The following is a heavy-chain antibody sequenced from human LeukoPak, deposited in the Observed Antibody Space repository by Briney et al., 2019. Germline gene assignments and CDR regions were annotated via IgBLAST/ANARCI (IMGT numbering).Heavy chain of an antibody. CDR2: IYSSGNT. J-gene: IGHJ4*02. V-gene: IGHV4-4*07. CDR3: ARNSGDY. D-gene: IGHD4-23*01. CDR1: GGSISDFY. Sequence: SETLSLTCTVSGGSISDFYWSWIRQPAGKGLEWIGRIYSSGNTNYNPSLKSRVTMSLDASKNQFSLKLSSVTAADTAVYYCARNSGDYWGQGTLVTVSS.